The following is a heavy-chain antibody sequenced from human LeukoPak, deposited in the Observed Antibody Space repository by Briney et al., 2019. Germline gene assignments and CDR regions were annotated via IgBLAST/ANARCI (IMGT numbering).Heavy chain of an antibody. J-gene: IGHJ2*01. V-gene: IGHV4-61*02. Sequence: PSETLSLTCTVSGGSISSGSYYWSWIRQPAGKGLEWIGRIYTSGSTNYNPSLKSRVTISVDTSKNQFSLKLSSVTAAATAVYYCARGRSGWYKWYFDLWGRGTLVTVSS. CDR2: IYTSGST. D-gene: IGHD6-19*01. CDR1: GGSISSGSYY. CDR3: ARGRSGWYKWYFDL.